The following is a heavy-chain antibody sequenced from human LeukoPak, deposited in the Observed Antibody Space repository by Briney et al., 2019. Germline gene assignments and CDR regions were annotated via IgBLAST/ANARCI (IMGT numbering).Heavy chain of an antibody. CDR1: GGTFSSYA. CDR2: IIPIFGTA. Sequence: GASVKVSCKASGGTFSSYAISWVRQAPGQGLEWMGGIIPIFGTANYAQKFQGRVTITTDESTSTAYMELRSLRSEDTAVYSCARVNLMVYAHDYWGQGTLVTVSS. CDR3: ARVNLMVYAHDY. J-gene: IGHJ4*02. V-gene: IGHV1-69*05. D-gene: IGHD2-8*01.